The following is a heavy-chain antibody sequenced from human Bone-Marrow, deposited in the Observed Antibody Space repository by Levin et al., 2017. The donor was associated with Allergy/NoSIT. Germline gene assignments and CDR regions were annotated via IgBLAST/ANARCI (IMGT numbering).Heavy chain of an antibody. D-gene: IGHD2-2*01. CDR2: IYTSGST. J-gene: IGHJ4*02. CDR1: GGSISSYY. CDR3: ARDHCSSTSCLIDY. V-gene: IGHV4-4*07. Sequence: SETLSLTCTVSGGSISSYYWSWIRQPAGKGLEWIGRIYTSGSTNYNPSLKSRVTMSVDTSKNQFSLKLSSVTAADTAVYYCARDHCSSTSCLIDYWGQGTLVTVSS.